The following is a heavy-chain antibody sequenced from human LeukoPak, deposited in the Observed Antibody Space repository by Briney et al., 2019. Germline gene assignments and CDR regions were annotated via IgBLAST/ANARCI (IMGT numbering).Heavy chain of an antibody. CDR1: AFTFSSYA. CDR2: ISYDGSNK. J-gene: IGHJ4*02. V-gene: IGHV3-30*04. Sequence: GGSLRLSCAASAFTFSSYAMHWVRQAPGKGLEWVAVISYDGSNKHYADSVKGRFTISRDNSKNTLYLQMNSLRAEDMAVYYCAREAHTWDSEYYFDYWGQGTLVTVSS. CDR3: AREAHTWDSEYYFDY. D-gene: IGHD1-26*01.